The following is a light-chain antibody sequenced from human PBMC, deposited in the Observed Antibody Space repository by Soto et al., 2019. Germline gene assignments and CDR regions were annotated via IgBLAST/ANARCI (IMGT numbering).Light chain of an antibody. Sequence: EIVMTQSPATLSVSPGERATLSCRASQSVSSDLAWYHQKPGQAPRLLIYGASTRATGIPARFSGSGSGTEFTLTINSLQSEDFAVYYWQQYNNWPRTFGHGTKVEIK. V-gene: IGKV3-15*01. CDR3: QQYNNWPRT. CDR1: QSVSSD. CDR2: GAS. J-gene: IGKJ1*01.